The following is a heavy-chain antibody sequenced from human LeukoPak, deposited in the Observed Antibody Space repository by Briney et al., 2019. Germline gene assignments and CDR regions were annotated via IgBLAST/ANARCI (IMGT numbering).Heavy chain of an antibody. CDR2: ISSSGSSI. CDR3: AQQWLERGAFDM. V-gene: IGHV3-11*01. D-gene: IGHD6-19*01. CDR1: GFTFSDYY. Sequence: GGSLRLSCAAPGFTFSDYYMSWIRQAPGKGLEWVSYISSSGSSIYYADSVKGRFTISRDNAKSSLYLQMNSLRAEDTAVYYCAQQWLERGAFDMWGQGTMVTVSS. J-gene: IGHJ3*02.